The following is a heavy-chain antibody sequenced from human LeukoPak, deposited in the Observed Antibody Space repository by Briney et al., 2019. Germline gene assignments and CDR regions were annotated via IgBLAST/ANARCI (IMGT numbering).Heavy chain of an antibody. Sequence: GESLKISCKGSGYSFTSYWLGWVRQMPGKGLQWMGITYPGGSDTRYSPSFQGQVTISADKSITTAYLQWTSLKASDSAMYYCARGSGAFSFFDSWGQGTLVTVSS. CDR1: GYSFTSYW. D-gene: IGHD3-10*01. J-gene: IGHJ4*02. CDR3: ARGSGAFSFFDS. CDR2: TYPGGSDT. V-gene: IGHV5-51*01.